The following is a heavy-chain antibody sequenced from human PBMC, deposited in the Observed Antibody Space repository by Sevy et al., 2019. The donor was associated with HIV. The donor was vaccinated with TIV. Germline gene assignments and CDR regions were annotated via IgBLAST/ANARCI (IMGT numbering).Heavy chain of an antibody. Sequence: GGSLRLSCAASGFTFSDYYMSWIRQAPGKGLEWVSYISSSVSTIYYADSVKGRFTISRDNAKNSLYLQMNSLRAEDTDVYYCARGPMGDVVTISYGMDVWGQGTTVTVSS. CDR3: ARGPMGDVVTISYGMDV. V-gene: IGHV3-11*01. J-gene: IGHJ6*02. D-gene: IGHD5-12*01. CDR2: ISSSVSTI. CDR1: GFTFSDYY.